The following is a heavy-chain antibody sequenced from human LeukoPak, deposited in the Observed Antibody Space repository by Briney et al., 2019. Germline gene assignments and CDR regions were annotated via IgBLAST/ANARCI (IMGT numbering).Heavy chain of an antibody. CDR3: ARDSGNLGYCSSTSCYYYFDY. D-gene: IGHD2-2*01. CDR2: ISYDGSNK. CDR1: GFTFSSYG. Sequence: PGGSLRLSCAASGFTFSSYGMHWVRQAPGKGLEWVAVISYDGSNKYYADSVKGRFTISRDNSKNTLYLQMNSLRAEDTAVYYCARDSGNLGYCSSTSCYYYFDYWGQGPLVTVSS. J-gene: IGHJ4*02. V-gene: IGHV3-30*03.